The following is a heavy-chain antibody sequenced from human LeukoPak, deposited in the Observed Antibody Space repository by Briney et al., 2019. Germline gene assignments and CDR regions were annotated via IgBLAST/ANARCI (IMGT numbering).Heavy chain of an antibody. D-gene: IGHD2-2*01. J-gene: IGHJ6*03. CDR1: GGSISSGGYS. V-gene: IGHV4-30-2*01. CDR3: AREIIVVVPAAPWHYYYMDV. CDR2: IYHSGST. Sequence: SETLSLTCAVSGGSISSGGYSWSWIRQPPGKGLEWIGYIYHSGSTYYNPSLKSRVTISVDRSKNQFSLKLSSVTAADTAVYYCAREIIVVVPAAPWHYYYMDVWGKGTTVTVSS.